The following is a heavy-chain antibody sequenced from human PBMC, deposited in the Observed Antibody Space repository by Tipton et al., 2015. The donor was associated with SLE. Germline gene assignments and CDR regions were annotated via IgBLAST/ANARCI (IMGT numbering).Heavy chain of an antibody. J-gene: IGHJ4*02. CDR3: ARENWGNFVL. V-gene: IGHV3-7*01. D-gene: IGHD7-27*01. Sequence: SLRLSCEASGFTFGSYWMSWVRQAPGKGLEWVANIKYDGSDEYYVDSVKGRFTVSRDNAKNSMYLQMDSLRAEDTGVYYCARENWGNFVLWGQGTLVTVSS. CDR2: IKYDGSDE. CDR1: GFTFGSYW.